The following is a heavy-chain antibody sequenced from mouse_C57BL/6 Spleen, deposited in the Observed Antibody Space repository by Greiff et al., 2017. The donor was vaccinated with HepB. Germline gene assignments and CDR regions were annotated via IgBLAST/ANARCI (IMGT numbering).Heavy chain of an antibody. CDR1: GYTFTDYY. J-gene: IGHJ4*01. V-gene: IGHV1-26*01. D-gene: IGHD4-1*01. CDR3: ARKLLNWDDYAMDY. Sequence: VQLQQSGPELVKPGASVKISCKASGYTFTDYYMNWVKQSHGKSLEWIGDINPNNGGTSYNQKFKGKATLTVDKSSSTAYMELRSLTSEDSAVYYCARKLLNWDDYAMDYWGQGTSVTVSS. CDR2: INPNNGGT.